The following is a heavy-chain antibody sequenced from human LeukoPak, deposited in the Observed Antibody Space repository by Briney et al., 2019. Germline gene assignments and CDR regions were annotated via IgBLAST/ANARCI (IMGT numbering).Heavy chain of an antibody. V-gene: IGHV3-74*01. CDR3: ARGDYDFWPDY. D-gene: IGHD3-3*01. CDR2: INSDGSST. CDR1: GFTFSSYW. J-gene: IGHJ4*02. Sequence: GGSLRLSCAASGFTFSSYWMYWVRQAPGKGLVWVSRINSDGSSTSYADSVKGRFTISRDNAKNTLYLQMNSLRAEDTAVYYCARGDYDFWPDYWGQGTLVTVSS.